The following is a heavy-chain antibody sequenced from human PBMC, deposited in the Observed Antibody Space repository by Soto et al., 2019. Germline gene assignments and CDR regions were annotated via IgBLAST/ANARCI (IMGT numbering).Heavy chain of an antibody. CDR3: ARDVWELLRGFDP. D-gene: IGHD1-26*01. V-gene: IGHV3-23*01. J-gene: IGHJ5*02. CDR1: GFTFSNYA. Sequence: EVQLLESGGGLVQPGGSLRLSCAVSGFTFSNYATSWVRQAPGKGLEWVSAISGSGNSTNYADSVKGRFTISRDNSKNTVYLQMNSLRAEDTAVYYCARDVWELLRGFDPWGQGTLVTVSS. CDR2: ISGSGNST.